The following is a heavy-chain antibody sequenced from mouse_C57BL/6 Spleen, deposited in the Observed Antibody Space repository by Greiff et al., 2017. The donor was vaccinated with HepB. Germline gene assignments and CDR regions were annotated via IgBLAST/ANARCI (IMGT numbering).Heavy chain of an antibody. D-gene: IGHD1-1*01. Sequence: EVQGVESGGGLVQPKGSLKLSCAASGFSFNTYAMNWVRQAPGKGLEWVARIRSKSNNYATYYADSVKDRFTISRDDSESMLYLQMNNLKTEDTAMYYCVRQGYYGSSFAYWGQGTLVTVSA. CDR1: GFSFNTYA. V-gene: IGHV10-1*01. CDR2: IRSKSNNYAT. J-gene: IGHJ3*01. CDR3: VRQGYYGSSFAY.